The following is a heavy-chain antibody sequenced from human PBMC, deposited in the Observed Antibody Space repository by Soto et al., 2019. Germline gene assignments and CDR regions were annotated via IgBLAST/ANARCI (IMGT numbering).Heavy chain of an antibody. CDR2: MYHSGST. J-gene: IGHJ4*02. Sequence: SETLSLTCAVPGGSISSGGYSWSWIRQPPGKGLEWIGYMYHSGSTYYNPSLKSRVTISIDRSKNQFSLKLTSVTAVDTAVYYCATKPRLTAAEFDYWGQG. V-gene: IGHV4-30-2*01. CDR1: GGSISSGGYS. D-gene: IGHD6-13*01. CDR3: ATKPRLTAAEFDY.